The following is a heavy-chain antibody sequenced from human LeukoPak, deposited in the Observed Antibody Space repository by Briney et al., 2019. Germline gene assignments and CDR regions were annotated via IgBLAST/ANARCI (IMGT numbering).Heavy chain of an antibody. V-gene: IGHV4-61*02. J-gene: IGHJ4*02. CDR2: IYTSGST. CDR3: ARASIRSGFDY. Sequence: SETLSLTCTVSGYSISSGSYYWSWIRQPAGKGLEWIGRIYTSGSTNYNPSLKSRVTISVDTSKNQFSLKLSSVTAADTAVYYCARASIRSGFDYWGQGTLVTVSS. CDR1: GYSISSGSYY. D-gene: IGHD3-3*01.